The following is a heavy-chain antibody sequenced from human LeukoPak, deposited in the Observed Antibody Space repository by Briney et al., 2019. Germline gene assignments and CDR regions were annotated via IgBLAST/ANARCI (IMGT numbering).Heavy chain of an antibody. D-gene: IGHD3-10*01. CDR2: IYYSGST. J-gene: IGHJ3*02. CDR1: GGSISSGGYS. V-gene: IGHV4-30-4*07. Sequence: PSETLSLTCAVSGGSISSGGYSWSWLRQPPGKGLEWIGYIYYSGSTYYNPSLKSRVTISVDTSKNQFSLKLSSVTAADTAVYYCARRLTMVRGRDAFDIWGQGTMVTVSS. CDR3: ARRLTMVRGRDAFDI.